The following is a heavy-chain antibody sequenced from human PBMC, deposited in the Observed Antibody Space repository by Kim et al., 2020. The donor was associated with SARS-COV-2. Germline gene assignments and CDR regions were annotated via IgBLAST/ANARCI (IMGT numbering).Heavy chain of an antibody. V-gene: IGHV4-38-2*02. J-gene: IGHJ6*01. CDR1: GYSISSGYY. Sequence: SETLSLTCTVSGYSISSGYYWGWIRQPPGKGLEWIGSIYHSGSTYYNPSLKSRVTISVDTSKNQFSLKLSSVTAADTAVYYCAALLFPGGRFYYYGMDV. CDR3: AALLFPGGRFYYYGMDV. D-gene: IGHD2-21*02. CDR2: IYHSGST.